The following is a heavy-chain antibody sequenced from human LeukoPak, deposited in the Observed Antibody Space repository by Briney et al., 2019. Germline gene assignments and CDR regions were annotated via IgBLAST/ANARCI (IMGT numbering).Heavy chain of an antibody. CDR2: IYSGGST. CDR1: GFTVSSNY. D-gene: IGHD5-12*01. V-gene: IGHV3-53*01. Sequence: GGSLRLSCAASGFTVSSNYMSWVRQAPWKGLEWVSVIYSGGSTYYADSVKGRFTISRDNSKNTLYLQMNSLRAEDTAVYYCAREGLDSGYENWGQGTLVTVSS. J-gene: IGHJ4*02. CDR3: AREGLDSGYEN.